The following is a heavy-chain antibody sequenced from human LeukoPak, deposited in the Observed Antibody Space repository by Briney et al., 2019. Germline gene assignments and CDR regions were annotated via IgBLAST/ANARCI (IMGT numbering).Heavy chain of an antibody. CDR3: ARDVPYCSSTSCPFDY. J-gene: IGHJ4*02. CDR2: ISSSSSYI. V-gene: IGHV3-21*01. Sequence: AASGFTFSSYSMXWVRQAPGKGLEWVSSISSSSSYIYYADSVKCRFTISRDNAKNSLYLQMNSLRAEDTAVYYCARDVPYCSSTSCPFDYWGQGTLVTVSS. D-gene: IGHD2-2*01. CDR1: GFTFSSYS.